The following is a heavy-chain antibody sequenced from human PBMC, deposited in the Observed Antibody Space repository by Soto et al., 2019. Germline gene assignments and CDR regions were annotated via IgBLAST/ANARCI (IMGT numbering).Heavy chain of an antibody. CDR2: ISAYNGNT. CDR1: GYTFTSYG. CDR3: ARDVRFLERLFDRTGAFDL. Sequence: SVKVSCKASGYTFTSYGISWVRQAPGQGLEWMGWISAYNGNTNYAQKLQGRVTMTTDTSTSTAYMELRSLRSDDTAVYYCARDVRFLERLFDRTGAFDLWGQGTMVTV. J-gene: IGHJ3*01. D-gene: IGHD3-3*01. V-gene: IGHV1-18*04.